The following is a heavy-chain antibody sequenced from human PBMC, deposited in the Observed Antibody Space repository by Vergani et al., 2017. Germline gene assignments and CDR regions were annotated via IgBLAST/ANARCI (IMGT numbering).Heavy chain of an antibody. D-gene: IGHD5-12*01. CDR1: GYSIRNGYY. CDR2: IYHSGST. V-gene: IGHV4-38-2*01. CDR3: TRQPQEGASGPPSVPT. J-gene: IGHJ4*02. Sequence: QVQLQESGPGLVEPSETLSLTCAVSGYSIRNGYYWGWIRQPPGKGLEWIGSIYHSGSTHYNPSLKRRVTISVDTSKNDFSLKVTSVTAADTAVYYCTRQPQEGASGPPSVPTWGQGISVIVSS.